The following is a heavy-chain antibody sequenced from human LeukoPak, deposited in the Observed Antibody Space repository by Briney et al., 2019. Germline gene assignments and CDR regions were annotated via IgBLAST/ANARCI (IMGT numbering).Heavy chain of an antibody. V-gene: IGHV4-61*01. CDR2: IYYSGST. CDR3: ARERFLEWSPGAFDI. Sequence: SETLSLTCTVSGGSVSSGSYYWSWIRQPPGKGLEWIGYIYYSGSTNYNPSLKSRVTISVDTSKNQFSLKLSSVTAADTAVYYCARERFLEWSPGAFDIWGQGTMSPSLQ. D-gene: IGHD3-3*01. J-gene: IGHJ3*02. CDR1: GGSVSSGSYY.